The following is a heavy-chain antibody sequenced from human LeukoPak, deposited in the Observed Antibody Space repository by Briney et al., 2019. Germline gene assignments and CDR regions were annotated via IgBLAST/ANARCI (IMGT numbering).Heavy chain of an antibody. Sequence: GESLKISCKGSGYSFTSYWIGWVRQMPGKGLEWMGIIYPGDSDTRYSASFQGQVTISADKSISTAYLQWSSLKASDTAMYYCARHRCSGGSCHHSYYGMDVWGQGTTVTVSS. CDR3: ARHRCSGGSCHHSYYGMDV. CDR1: GYSFTSYW. J-gene: IGHJ6*02. CDR2: IYPGDSDT. D-gene: IGHD2-15*01. V-gene: IGHV5-51*01.